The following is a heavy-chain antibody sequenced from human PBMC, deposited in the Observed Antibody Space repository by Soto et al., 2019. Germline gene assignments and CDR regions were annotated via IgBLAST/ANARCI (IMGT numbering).Heavy chain of an antibody. J-gene: IGHJ1*01. CDR1: GLRHSSFD. D-gene: IGHD5-18*01. Sequence: GGSLRLSCIASGLRHSSFDMMWVRQAPGKGLECVSGIYGNGGGIEYADSVKGRFTISRDNSKNTVYLQMNSLRAEDTAVYYCAKSLAAMVTAEYFQHWGQGTLVTVSS. V-gene: IGHV3-23*01. CDR2: IYGNGGGI. CDR3: AKSLAAMVTAEYFQH.